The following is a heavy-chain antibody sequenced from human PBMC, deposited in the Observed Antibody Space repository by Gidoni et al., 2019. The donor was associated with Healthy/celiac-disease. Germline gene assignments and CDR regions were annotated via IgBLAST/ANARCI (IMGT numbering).Heavy chain of an antibody. V-gene: IGHV1-69*01. D-gene: IGHD3-16*01. Sequence: QVQLVQSGAEVKKPGSSVKVSCKSSGGTFSSYAISWVRQAPGQGLEWMGGIIPIFGTANYAQKCQGRVTSTADESTSTAYMELSSLRSEDTAVYYCARDGFIPGAFDIWGQGTMVTVSS. CDR3: ARDGFIPGAFDI. CDR2: IIPIFGTA. J-gene: IGHJ3*02. CDR1: GGTFSSYA.